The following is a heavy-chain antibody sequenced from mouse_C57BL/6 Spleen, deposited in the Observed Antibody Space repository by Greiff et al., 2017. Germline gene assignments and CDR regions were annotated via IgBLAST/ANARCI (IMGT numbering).Heavy chain of an antibody. CDR1: GFTFSDYG. V-gene: IGHV5-17*01. Sequence: EVKLMESGGGLVKPGGSLKLSCAASGFTFSDYGMHWVRQAPEKGLEWVAYISSGSSTIYYADTVKGRFTISRDNAKNTLFLQMTRLRSEDTAMYYCARVINDGYSYYFDYWGQGTTLTVSS. J-gene: IGHJ2*01. D-gene: IGHD2-3*01. CDR3: ARVINDGYSYYFDY. CDR2: ISSGSSTI.